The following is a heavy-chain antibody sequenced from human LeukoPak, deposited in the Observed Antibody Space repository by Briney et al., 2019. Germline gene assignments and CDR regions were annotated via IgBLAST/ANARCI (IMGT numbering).Heavy chain of an antibody. V-gene: IGHV4-34*01. Sequence: SETLSLTCAVYGGSFSGYYWTWLRQPPGKGLEWIWEINHSGSTNYNPSLKSRVTISVDTSKNQFSLKLSSVTAADTAVYYCARAKIAAAVMFDYWGQGTLVTVSS. CDR3: ARAKIAAAVMFDY. J-gene: IGHJ4*02. CDR1: GGSFSGYY. CDR2: INHSGST. D-gene: IGHD6-13*01.